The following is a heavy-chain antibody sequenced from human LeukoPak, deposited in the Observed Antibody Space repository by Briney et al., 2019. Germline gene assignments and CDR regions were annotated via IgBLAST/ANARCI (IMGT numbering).Heavy chain of an antibody. D-gene: IGHD3-22*01. CDR3: ARYYYDNNYYYYYGMDV. J-gene: IGHJ6*02. V-gene: IGHV1-69*01. CDR2: VIPIFGKA. CDR1: GGTFSSYA. Sequence: SVKVSCKASGGTFSSYAISWVRQAPGQGLEWMGGVIPIFGKANYAQKFQGRVTITADESTSTAYMELSSLRSEDTAVYYCARYYYDNNYYYYYGMDVWGQGTTVTVSS.